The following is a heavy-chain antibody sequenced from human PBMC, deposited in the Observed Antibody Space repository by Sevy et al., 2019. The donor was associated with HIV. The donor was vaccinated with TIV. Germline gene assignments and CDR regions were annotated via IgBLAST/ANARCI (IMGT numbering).Heavy chain of an antibody. CDR1: GFTFGTYD. CDR2: ISSDGSYR. V-gene: IGHV3-30*18. Sequence: GGSLRLPCAASGFTFGTYDMHWVRQAPGKGLEWVAIISSDGSYRYYADSVRGRFSMSRDNSKNAMYLEISGLLIEDTAVYYCANNRPPGGSLFSRHGMDVWGRGTTVTVSS. CDR3: ANNRPPGGSLFSRHGMDV. J-gene: IGHJ6*02. D-gene: IGHD3-16*01.